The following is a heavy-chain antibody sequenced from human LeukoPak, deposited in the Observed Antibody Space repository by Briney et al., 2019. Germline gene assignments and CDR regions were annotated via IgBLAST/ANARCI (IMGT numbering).Heavy chain of an antibody. V-gene: IGHV3-11*01. D-gene: IGHD1-26*01. CDR1: GFTFSDSY. Sequence: GGSLRLSCAASGFTFSDSYMSWIRQAPGKGLEWVSYISGSGSTIYYADSVKGRFTISRDNAKNSLHLQMNSLRAEDAAVYYCAREEGGKTYWGQGTLVTVPS. J-gene: IGHJ4*02. CDR3: AREEGGKTY. CDR2: ISGSGSTI.